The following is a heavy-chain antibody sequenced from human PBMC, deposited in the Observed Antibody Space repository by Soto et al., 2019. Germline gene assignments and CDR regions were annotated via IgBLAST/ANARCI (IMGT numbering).Heavy chain of an antibody. CDR2: IFPGDSDT. J-gene: IGHJ5*01. D-gene: IGHD2-8*01. CDR3: ARQAYASNVPDS. CDR1: GYNFARDW. Sequence: PGESLKISCKGSGYNFARDWIGWVRQRPGKGLEWMGTIFPGDSDTKYSPSFEGHVTISVDKSITTAYLQWSSLKASDTAMYYCARQAYASNVPDSWGHGTLVTVS. V-gene: IGHV5-51*01.